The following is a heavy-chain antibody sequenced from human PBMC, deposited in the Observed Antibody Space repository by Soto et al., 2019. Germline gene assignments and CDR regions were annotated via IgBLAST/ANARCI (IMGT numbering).Heavy chain of an antibody. D-gene: IGHD3-22*01. CDR2: IIPIFGTA. J-gene: IGHJ3*02. CDR1: GGTFSSYA. V-gene: IGHV1-69*13. CDR3: ARVKGHYYDSSGYPEDI. Sequence: GASVKVSCKASGGTFSSYAISWVRQAPGQGLEWMGGIIPIFGTANYAQKFQGRVTITADESTSTAYMELSSLRSDDTAVYYCARVKGHYYDSSGYPEDIWGQGTMVTVSS.